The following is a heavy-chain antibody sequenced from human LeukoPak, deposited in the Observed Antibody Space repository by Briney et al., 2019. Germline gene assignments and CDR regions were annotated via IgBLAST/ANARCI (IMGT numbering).Heavy chain of an antibody. CDR2: INTNTGNP. V-gene: IGHV7-4-1*02. D-gene: IGHD3-22*01. CDR3: ARVVHPYDYESSGLTYDAFDI. J-gene: IGHJ3*02. Sequence: ASVKVSCKASGYTFTSYYMHWVRQAPGQGLEWMGWINTNTGNPTYAQGFTGRFVFSLDTSVNTAYLQISSLKAEDTAAYYCARVVHPYDYESSGLTYDAFDIWGQGTMVTVSS. CDR1: GYTFTSYY.